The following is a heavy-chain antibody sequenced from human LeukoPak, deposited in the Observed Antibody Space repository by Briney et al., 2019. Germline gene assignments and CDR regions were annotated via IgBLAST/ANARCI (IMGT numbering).Heavy chain of an antibody. CDR2: ISSSGSTI. V-gene: IGHV3-48*03. Sequence: PGGSLRLSRAASGFTSSSYEMNWVRQAPGKGLEWVSYISSSGSTIYYADSVKGRFTISRDNAKNSLYLQMNSLRAEDTAVYYCARASYYGENWFDPWGQGTLVTVSS. D-gene: IGHD3-10*01. CDR1: GFTSSSYE. CDR3: ARASYYGENWFDP. J-gene: IGHJ5*02.